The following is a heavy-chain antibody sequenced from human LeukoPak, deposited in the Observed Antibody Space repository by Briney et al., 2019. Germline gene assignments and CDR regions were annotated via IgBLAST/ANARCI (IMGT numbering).Heavy chain of an antibody. V-gene: IGHV3-23*01. D-gene: IGHD2-2*01. Sequence: PGRSLRLSCAASGFTFDDYAMHWVRQAPGKGLEWVSAISGSGGSTIYADSVKGRFTISRDNSKNTLYLQMNSLRAEDTVVYYCAKSRTCSSSTCYAEIDYWGQGTLVTVSS. CDR3: AKSRTCSSSTCYAEIDY. CDR2: ISGSGGST. CDR1: GFTFDDYA. J-gene: IGHJ4*02.